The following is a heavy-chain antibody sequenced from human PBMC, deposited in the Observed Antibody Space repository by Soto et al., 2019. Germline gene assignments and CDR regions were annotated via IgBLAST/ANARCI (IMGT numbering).Heavy chain of an antibody. CDR3: ARDIVVVPAAIHNWFDP. J-gene: IGHJ5*02. Sequence: SVKVSCKASGCTFSSYAISWVRQAPGQGLEWMGGIIPIFGTANYAQKFQGRVTITADESKSTAYMELSSLRSEDTAVYYCARDIVVVPAAIHNWFDPWGQGTLVTVSS. CDR2: IIPIFGTA. D-gene: IGHD2-2*01. CDR1: GCTFSSYA. V-gene: IGHV1-69*13.